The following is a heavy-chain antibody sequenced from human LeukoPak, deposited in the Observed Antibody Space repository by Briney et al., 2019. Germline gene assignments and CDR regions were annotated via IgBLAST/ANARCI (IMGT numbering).Heavy chain of an antibody. CDR2: ISGGGGST. CDR3: ATSHYDYVWGSYDTFDY. V-gene: IGHV3-11*01. Sequence: GGSLRLSCAASGFTVSSNYMSWVRQAPGKGLEWVSAISGGGGSTYYADSVKGRFTISRDNAKNSLYLQMNSLRAEDTAVYYCATSHYDYVWGSYDTFDYWGQGTLVTVSS. J-gene: IGHJ4*02. D-gene: IGHD3-16*01. CDR1: GFTVSSNY.